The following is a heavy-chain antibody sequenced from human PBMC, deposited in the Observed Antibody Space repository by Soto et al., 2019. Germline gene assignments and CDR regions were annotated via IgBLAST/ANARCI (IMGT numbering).Heavy chain of an antibody. CDR2: ITSSTTTI. J-gene: IGHJ4*02. CDR1: GFTISDYS. V-gene: IGHV3-48*02. CDR3: ARDRRTITAGIFDS. Sequence: PGGSLRLSCAASGFTISDYSMNWVRQAPGKGLEWLSFITSSTTTIYYADSVKGRFTISRDNAKNSLNLQMNSLRDEDTAVYFCARDRRTITAGIFDSWGQGTLVTVSS. D-gene: IGHD1-20*01.